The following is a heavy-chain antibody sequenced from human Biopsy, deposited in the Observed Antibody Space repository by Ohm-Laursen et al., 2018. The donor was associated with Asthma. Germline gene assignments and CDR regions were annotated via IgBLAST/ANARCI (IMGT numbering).Heavy chain of an antibody. CDR1: GYTFTSYG. CDR2: ISAYNGNT. CDR3: ARTYYDFLTGQVNDVFAI. D-gene: IGHD3-9*01. V-gene: IGHV1-18*04. Sequence: ASVKVSCKASGYTFTSYGISWVRQAPGQGLEWMGWISAYNGNTKYSQKFQGRVTITRDTSASTAYIDLSSLRSEDTAVYYCARTYYDFLTGQVNDVFAIWGQGTMVTVSS. J-gene: IGHJ3*02.